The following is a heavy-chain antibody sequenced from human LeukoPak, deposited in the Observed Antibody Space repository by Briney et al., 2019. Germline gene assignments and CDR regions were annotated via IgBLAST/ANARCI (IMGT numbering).Heavy chain of an antibody. V-gene: IGHV1-18*01. Sequence: ASVKVSCKASGYTFSRYGISWVRQAPGQGLEGMGWIGAYNGNTDYAQKLQGRVTMTTDTSTSTAYMELRSLRSDDTAVYYCARLWKYSGYDEHWFDPWGQGTLVTVSS. CDR3: ARLWKYSGYDEHWFDP. CDR1: GYTFSRYG. CDR2: IGAYNGNT. J-gene: IGHJ5*02. D-gene: IGHD5-12*01.